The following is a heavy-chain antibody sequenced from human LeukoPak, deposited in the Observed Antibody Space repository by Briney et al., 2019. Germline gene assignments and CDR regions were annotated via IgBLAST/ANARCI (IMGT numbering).Heavy chain of an antibody. J-gene: IGHJ3*02. Sequence: PGGSLRLSCTASGFTFGDYAMSWVRQAPGKGLEWVGFIRSKAYGGTTEYAASVKGRFTISRDDSKSIAYLQMNSLKTEDTAVYYCTRETDTDAFDIWGQGTMVTVSS. CDR1: GFTFGDYA. CDR2: IRSKAYGGTT. CDR3: TRETDTDAFDI. V-gene: IGHV3-49*04.